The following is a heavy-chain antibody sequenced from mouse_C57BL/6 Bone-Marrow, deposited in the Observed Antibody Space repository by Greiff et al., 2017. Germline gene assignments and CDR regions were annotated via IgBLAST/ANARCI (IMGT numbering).Heavy chain of an antibody. Sequence: VKLQQPGAELVRPGTSVKLSCKASGYTFTSYWMHWVKQRPGQGLEWIGVIDPSDSYTNYNQKFKGKATLTVDTSSSTAYMQLSSLTSEDSAVYYCARENGYYSNYGDYWGQGTTLTVSS. D-gene: IGHD2-5*01. CDR1: GYTFTSYW. CDR2: IDPSDSYT. CDR3: ARENGYYSNYGDY. J-gene: IGHJ2*01. V-gene: IGHV1-59*01.